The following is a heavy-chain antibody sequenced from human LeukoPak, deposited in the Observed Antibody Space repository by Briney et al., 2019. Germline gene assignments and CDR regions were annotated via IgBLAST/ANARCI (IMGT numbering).Heavy chain of an antibody. CDR2: ISSSSSYI. Sequence: PGGSLRLYCAASGFPFSSYSMDWVRQAPGKGLEWVSSISSSSSYIYFPDLLKGRFPIYRDNDKTSLYLQMNSVRAEDTAVYYCVGSGGAGGDDYWGQGTLVTVSS. CDR3: VGSGGAGGDDY. CDR1: GFPFSSYS. J-gene: IGHJ4*02. D-gene: IGHD6-19*01. V-gene: IGHV3-21*01.